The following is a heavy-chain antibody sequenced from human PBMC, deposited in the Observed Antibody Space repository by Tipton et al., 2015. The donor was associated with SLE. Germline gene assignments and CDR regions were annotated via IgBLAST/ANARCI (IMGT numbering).Heavy chain of an antibody. CDR3: ARESQWELLYYYYGMDV. CDR2: IKQDGSEK. Sequence: SLRLSCAASVFTFSSYWMSWVRQAPGKGLEWVANIKQDGSEKYYVDSVKGRFTISRDNAKNSLYLQMNRLRAEDTAVYYCARESQWELLYYYYGMDVWGKGTTVNVSS. V-gene: IGHV3-7*01. CDR1: VFTFSSYW. J-gene: IGHJ6*04. D-gene: IGHD1-26*01.